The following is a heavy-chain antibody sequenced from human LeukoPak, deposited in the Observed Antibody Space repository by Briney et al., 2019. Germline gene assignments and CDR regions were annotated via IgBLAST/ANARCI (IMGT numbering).Heavy chain of an antibody. J-gene: IGHJ4*02. CDR2: INPNSGGT. Sequence: ASVKVSCKASGYTFTGYYMHWVRQAPGQGLEWMGWINPNSGGTNYAQKFQGRVTMTRDTSISTAYMELSRLRSDDTAVYYCARDTMYYDILTGYYQASYFDYWGQGTLVTVSS. D-gene: IGHD3-9*01. CDR3: ARDTMYYDILTGYYQASYFDY. V-gene: IGHV1-2*02. CDR1: GYTFTGYY.